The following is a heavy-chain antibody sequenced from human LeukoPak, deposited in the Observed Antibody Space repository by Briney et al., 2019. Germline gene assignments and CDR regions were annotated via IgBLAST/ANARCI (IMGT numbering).Heavy chain of an antibody. Sequence: ASVKGSCKASGYTFTSYDLNWVRQATGQGREWMGWMNPNSGDTGEAQKFQGRVTMTTNSSISTAYMELSSLRSEDTAVYYCARRPQPYYDFWSGYGSWFVPWGQGSLVTVSS. J-gene: IGHJ5*02. CDR1: GYTFTSYD. CDR2: MNPNSGDT. V-gene: IGHV1-8*01. CDR3: ARRPQPYYDFWSGYGSWFVP. D-gene: IGHD3-3*01.